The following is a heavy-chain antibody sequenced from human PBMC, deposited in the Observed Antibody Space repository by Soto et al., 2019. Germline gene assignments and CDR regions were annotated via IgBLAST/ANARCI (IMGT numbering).Heavy chain of an antibody. Sequence: LGDSLRLSCAASGFPFSIYAMGWFRHAPVNGLEWFSAISGSGGSTYYADSVKGRFTISRDNSKNTLYLQMNSLRAEDTAVYYCAKDSVYDSSGYYDVDRVGFDYWGQGTLVTVSS. D-gene: IGHD3-22*01. CDR3: AKDSVYDSSGYYDVDRVGFDY. CDR2: ISGSGGST. J-gene: IGHJ4*02. CDR1: GFPFSIYA. V-gene: IGHV3-23*01.